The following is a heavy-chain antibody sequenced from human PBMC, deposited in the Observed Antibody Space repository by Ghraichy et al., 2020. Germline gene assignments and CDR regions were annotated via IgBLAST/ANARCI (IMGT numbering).Heavy chain of an antibody. CDR3: TTDRYYDYVWGSYRAFDI. V-gene: IGHV3-15*01. J-gene: IGHJ3*02. D-gene: IGHD3-16*02. CDR2: IKSKTDGGTT. Sequence: GGSLRLSCAASGFTFSNAWMSWVRQAPGKGLEWVGRIKSKTDGGTTDYAAPVKGRFTISRDDSKNTLYLQMNSLKTEDTAVYYCTTDRYYDYVWGSYRAFDIWGQGTMVTVSS. CDR1: GFTFSNAW.